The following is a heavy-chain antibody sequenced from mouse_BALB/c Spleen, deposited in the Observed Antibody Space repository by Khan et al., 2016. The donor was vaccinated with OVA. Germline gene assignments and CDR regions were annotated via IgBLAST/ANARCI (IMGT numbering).Heavy chain of an antibody. J-gene: IGHJ4*01. Sequence: EVELVGSGGDLVKPGGSLKLSCAASGFTFSSYGMSWVRQTPDKRLEWVATISSGGSYTYYPDSVKGRFTISRDNAKNTLYMQMSSLKSEDTAMYYCARLYAMDYWGQGTSVTVSS. CDR1: GFTFSSYG. CDR3: ARLYAMDY. V-gene: IGHV5-6*01. CDR2: ISSGGSYT.